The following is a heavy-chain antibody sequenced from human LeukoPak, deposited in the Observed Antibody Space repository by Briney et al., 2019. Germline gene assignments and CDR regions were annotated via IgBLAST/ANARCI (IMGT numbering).Heavy chain of an antibody. V-gene: IGHV4-38-2*02. CDR2: INHSGST. CDR1: GYSISSGYY. D-gene: IGHD6-19*01. J-gene: IGHJ6*03. Sequence: PSETLSLTCTVSGYSISSGYYWGWIRQPPGKGLEWIGEINHSGSTNYNPSLKSRVTISVDTSKNQFSLKLSSVTAADTAVYYCARVSGWYFGFYYYYMDVWGKGTTVTVSS. CDR3: ARVSGWYFGFYYYYMDV.